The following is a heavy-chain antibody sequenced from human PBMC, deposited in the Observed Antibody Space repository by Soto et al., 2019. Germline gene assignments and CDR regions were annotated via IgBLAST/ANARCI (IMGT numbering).Heavy chain of an antibody. J-gene: IGHJ4*02. D-gene: IGHD3-3*01. CDR3: AAGDYDFWSGYYREFVY. Sequence: GASVKVSCKASGFTFTSSAMQWVRQARGQRLEWIGWIVVGSGNTNYAQKFQGRVTITRDMSTSTAYMELSSLRSEDTAVYYCAAGDYDFWSGYYREFVYWGQGTLVTVSS. CDR1: GFTFTSSA. CDR2: IVVGSGNT. V-gene: IGHV1-58*02.